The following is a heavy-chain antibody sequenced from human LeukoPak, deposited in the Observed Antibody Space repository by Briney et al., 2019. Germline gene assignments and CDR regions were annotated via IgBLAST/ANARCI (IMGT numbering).Heavy chain of an antibody. V-gene: IGHV4-38-2*01. D-gene: IGHD3-3*01. CDR2: IYHSGST. Sequence: PSETLSLTCAVSGYSISSGYYWGWIRQPPGKGLEWIGSIYHSGSTYYNPSLKSRVTISVDTSKNQFSLKLSSVTAADTAVYYCASPSNLEWGAFDIWGQGTMVTVSS. CDR3: ASPSNLEWGAFDI. J-gene: IGHJ3*02. CDR1: GYSISSGYY.